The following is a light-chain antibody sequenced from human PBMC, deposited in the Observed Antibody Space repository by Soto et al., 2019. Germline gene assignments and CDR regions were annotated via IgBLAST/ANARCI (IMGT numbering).Light chain of an antibody. CDR1: QSLVHSHGDTF. J-gene: IGKJ2*01. V-gene: IGKV2-30*02. CDR2: KVS. CDR3: MQGTHWPPYT. Sequence: VVMTQSPLSLPVTLGQPASISCRSSQSLVHSHGDTFLNWFQQRPGQSPRRLIFKVSNRDSGVPDRFIGSGSGTDFTLNISRVEDDDVAIYYCMQGTHWPPYTFGQGTKLEIK.